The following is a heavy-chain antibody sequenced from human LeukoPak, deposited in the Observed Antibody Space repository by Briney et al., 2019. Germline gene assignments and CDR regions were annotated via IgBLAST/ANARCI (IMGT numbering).Heavy chain of an antibody. CDR3: AGFGGFSF. D-gene: IGHD4-23*01. J-gene: IGHJ4*02. V-gene: IGHV3-66*01. Sequence: MNXVRXAPGXGLEWVSVISNSGTTFYADSVKGRFTISRDNSENTVHLQMHSLRAEDTAVYYCAGFGGFSFWGQGTLVTVSS. CDR2: ISNSGTT.